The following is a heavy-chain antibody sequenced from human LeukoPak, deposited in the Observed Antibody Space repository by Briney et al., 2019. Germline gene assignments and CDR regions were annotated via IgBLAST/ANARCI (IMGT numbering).Heavy chain of an antibody. CDR3: ARDLEAYGMDV. J-gene: IGHJ6*02. Sequence: GGSLRLSCAASGFTFSSYSMNWVRQAPGKGLEWVSSISSSSNYIYYADSVKGRFTISRDNAKNSLYLQMNSLRAEDTAVYYCARDLEAYGMDVWGQGTTVTVPS. CDR2: ISSSSNYI. V-gene: IGHV3-21*01. CDR1: GFTFSSYS.